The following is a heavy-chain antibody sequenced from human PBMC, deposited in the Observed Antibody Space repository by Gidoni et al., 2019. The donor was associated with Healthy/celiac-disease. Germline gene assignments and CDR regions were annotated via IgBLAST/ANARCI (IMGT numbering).Heavy chain of an antibody. CDR2: IWYDGSNK. J-gene: IGHJ6*02. Sequence: LEWVAVIWYDGSNKYYADSVKGRFTISRDNSKNTLYLQMNSLRAEDTAVYYCARLMDGDYQGYYYGMDVWGQGTTVTVSS. V-gene: IGHV3-33*01. D-gene: IGHD4-17*01. CDR3: ARLMDGDYQGYYYGMDV.